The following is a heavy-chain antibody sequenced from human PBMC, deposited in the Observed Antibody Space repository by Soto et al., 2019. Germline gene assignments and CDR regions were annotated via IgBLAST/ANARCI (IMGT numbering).Heavy chain of an antibody. V-gene: IGHV5-51*01. J-gene: IGHJ6*02. Sequence: GESLKISCKGSGYSFTSYWIGWVRQMPGKGLEWMGIIYPGDSDTRYSPSFQGQVTISADKSISTAYLQWSSLKASDTAMYYCARQGSAAGYYYYYGMDVWGQGTTVTVSS. D-gene: IGHD6-13*01. CDR3: ARQGSAAGYYYYYGMDV. CDR2: IYPGDSDT. CDR1: GYSFTSYW.